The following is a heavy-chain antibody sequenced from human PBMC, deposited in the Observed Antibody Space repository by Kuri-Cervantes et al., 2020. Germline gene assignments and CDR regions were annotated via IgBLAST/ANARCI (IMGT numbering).Heavy chain of an antibody. CDR1: GFTFSSYS. CDR2: ISGGSDTI. CDR3: ARRDYYYDLFDF. D-gene: IGHD3-22*01. J-gene: IGHJ4*02. Sequence: GESLKISCAASGFTFSSYSMNWVRQAPGKGLEWVSYISGGSDTIQYADSVKGRFTISRDNAKNSVQLQMNSLTAADTAVYYCARRDYYYDLFDFWGQGTLVTVSS. V-gene: IGHV3-48*01.